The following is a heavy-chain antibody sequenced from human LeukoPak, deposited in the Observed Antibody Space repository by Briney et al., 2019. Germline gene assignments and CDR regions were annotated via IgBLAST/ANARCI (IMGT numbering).Heavy chain of an antibody. CDR2: ISYDGSDK. V-gene: IGHV3-30*04. Sequence: GGSLRLSCAASGFTFFSYTMNWVRQAPSRGLEWVAAISYDGSDKYYADSVKGRFSISRDNSKNTLYLYMDSLRAEDTAVYYCASGRELWLPYFDHWGQGTLVTVSS. CDR3: ASGRELWLPYFDH. D-gene: IGHD3-22*01. CDR1: GFTFFSYT. J-gene: IGHJ4*02.